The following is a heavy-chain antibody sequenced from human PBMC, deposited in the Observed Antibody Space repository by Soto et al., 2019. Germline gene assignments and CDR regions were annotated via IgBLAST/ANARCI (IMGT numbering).Heavy chain of an antibody. J-gene: IGHJ4*02. V-gene: IGHV2-5*02. Sequence: QITLKESGPTLVKPTQTLTLTCTFSGFSLSTSGVGVGWIRQPPGKALEWLALIYWDDDKRYSPSLKSRLTITKDTSKNPVVLTMSNMDPVDTATYYCAHDAYSGYDYYFDYWGQGTLVTVSS. D-gene: IGHD5-12*01. CDR3: AHDAYSGYDYYFDY. CDR2: IYWDDDK. CDR1: GFSLSTSGVG.